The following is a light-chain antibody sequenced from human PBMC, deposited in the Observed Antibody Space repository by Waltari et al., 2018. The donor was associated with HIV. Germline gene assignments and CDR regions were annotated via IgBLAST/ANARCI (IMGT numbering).Light chain of an antibody. CDR2: LAS. CDR3: QQYYTIPWT. CDR1: QTVLYISNNMNY. J-gene: IGKJ1*01. Sequence: DIVMTQSPDSLAVSLGERATINCKSSQTVLYISNNMNYLAWYQQKPGQPPKLLIYLASTRESGVPDRFSGSGSGTDFTLTISSLQAEDVAVYYCQQYYTIPWTFGQGTKVEIK. V-gene: IGKV4-1*01.